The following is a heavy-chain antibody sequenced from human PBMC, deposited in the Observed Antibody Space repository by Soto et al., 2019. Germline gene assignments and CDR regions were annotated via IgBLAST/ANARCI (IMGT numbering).Heavy chain of an antibody. CDR1: GFTFSSYG. CDR3: ARGIIAGPGRDYFDY. D-gene: IGHD6-13*01. Sequence: GGSLRLSCAASGFTFSSYGMHWVRQAPGKGLEWVAVIRYDGTNKYYAESVKGRFTISRDNSKNTLYLQMSSLRLDDTAVYYCARGIIAGPGRDYFDYWGQGT. J-gene: IGHJ4*02. CDR2: IRYDGTNK. V-gene: IGHV3-33*01.